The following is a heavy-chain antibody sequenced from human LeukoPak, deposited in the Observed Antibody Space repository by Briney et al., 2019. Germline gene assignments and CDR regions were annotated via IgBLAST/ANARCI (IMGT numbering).Heavy chain of an antibody. CDR1: GGSISSGGYY. Sequence: SETLSLTCTVSGGSISSGGYYWSWIRQPPGKGLEWIGSIYYSGSTYYNPSLKSRVTISVDTSKNQFSLKLSSVTAADTAVYYCARHPVIWPQYPSWGQGTLVTVSS. D-gene: IGHD5-24*01. J-gene: IGHJ5*02. CDR3: ARHPVIWPQYPS. CDR2: IYYSGST. V-gene: IGHV4-39*01.